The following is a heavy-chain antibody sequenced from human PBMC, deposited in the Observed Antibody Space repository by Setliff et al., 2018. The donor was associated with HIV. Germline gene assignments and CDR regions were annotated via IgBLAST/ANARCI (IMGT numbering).Heavy chain of an antibody. CDR2: MNPNRGAT. D-gene: IGHD3-10*01. Sequence: ASVKVSCKTSGHPFSNYDIIWVRRATGQGLEWMGWMNPNRGATGYAQKFKDRLIMTRDTSISTAYMELGSLTSEDTAVYYCASGKGVRGVIIRGGLDVWGKGTTVTVS. CDR1: GHPFSNYD. J-gene: IGHJ6*03. V-gene: IGHV1-8*01. CDR3: ASGKGVRGVIIRGGLDV.